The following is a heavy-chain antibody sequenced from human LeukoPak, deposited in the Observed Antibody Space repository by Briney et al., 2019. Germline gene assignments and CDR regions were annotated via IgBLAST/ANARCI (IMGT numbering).Heavy chain of an antibody. J-gene: IGHJ4*02. CDR2: IDPSDSYT. D-gene: IGHD2-15*01. CDR1: GYSFTSYW. CDR3: ARGSPYCSGGSCYLN. Sequence: GESLRVSCKGSGYSFTSYWISWVRQMPGKGLEWMGRIDPSDSYTNYSPSFQGHVTISADKSISTAYLQWSSLKASDTAMYYCARGSPYCSGGSCYLNWGQGTLVTVSS. V-gene: IGHV5-10-1*01.